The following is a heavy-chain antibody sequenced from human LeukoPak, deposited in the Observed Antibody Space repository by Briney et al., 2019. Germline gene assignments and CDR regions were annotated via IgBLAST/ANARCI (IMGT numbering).Heavy chain of an antibody. CDR2: IYTTEST. Sequence: PSETLSLTCTVSGGSISSDYWSWIRQPAGKGLEWIGRIYTTESTNYNPSLKSRVTISLDKSKNQFSLKLNSVTAADTAVYYCARGYCSSTSCYVFDPWGQGTLVTVSS. J-gene: IGHJ5*02. D-gene: IGHD2-2*01. V-gene: IGHV4-4*07. CDR1: GGSISSDY. CDR3: ARGYCSSTSCYVFDP.